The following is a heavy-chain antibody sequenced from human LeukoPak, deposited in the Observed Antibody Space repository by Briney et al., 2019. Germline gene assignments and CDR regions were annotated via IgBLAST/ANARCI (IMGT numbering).Heavy chain of an antibody. CDR3: ARDRNGGTYQGFFDY. CDR2: INPNSGGT. J-gene: IGHJ4*02. CDR1: GYTFTGYY. D-gene: IGHD1-26*01. V-gene: IGHV1-2*02. Sequence: ASVKVSCKASGYTFTGYYMHWVRQAPGQGLEWVGWINPNSGGTNYAPKFQGRVTMTRDTSISTAYMELSRLRSDDTAFYYCARDRNGGTYQGFFDYWGQGTLVTVSS.